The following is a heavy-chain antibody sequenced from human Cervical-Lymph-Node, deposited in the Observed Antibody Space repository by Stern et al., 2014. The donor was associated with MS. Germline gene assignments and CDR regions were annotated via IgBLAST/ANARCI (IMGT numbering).Heavy chain of an antibody. J-gene: IGHJ6*02. D-gene: IGHD6-19*01. CDR3: ARDLRLADYYYGMDV. V-gene: IGHV3-33*01. Sequence: QVQLLESGGGVVQPGRSLRLSCAASGFTFSSCGLYWVRPAPGKGLEWVAVIWYEGSNKYYADSVKGRFTISRDNSKNTLYLQMNSLRAEDTAVYYCARDLRLADYYYGMDVWGQGTTVTVSS. CDR1: GFTFSSCG. CDR2: IWYEGSNK.